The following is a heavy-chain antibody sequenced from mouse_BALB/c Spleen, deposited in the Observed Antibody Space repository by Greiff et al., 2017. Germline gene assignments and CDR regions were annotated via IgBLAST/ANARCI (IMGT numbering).Heavy chain of an antibody. Sequence: EVKVEESGGGLVQPGGSRKLSCAASGFTFSSFGMHWVRQAPEKGLEWVAYISSGSSTIYYADTVKGRFTISRDNPKNTLFLQMTSLRSEDTAMYYCARENYYGRTLDYWGQGTTLTVSS. D-gene: IGHD1-1*01. V-gene: IGHV5-17*02. CDR2: ISSGSSTI. J-gene: IGHJ2*01. CDR3: ARENYYGRTLDY. CDR1: GFTFSSFG.